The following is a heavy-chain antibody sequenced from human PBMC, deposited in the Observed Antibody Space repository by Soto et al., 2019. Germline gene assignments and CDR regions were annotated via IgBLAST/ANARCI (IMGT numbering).Heavy chain of an antibody. CDR1: GYPFSDNQ. J-gene: IGHJ5*02. D-gene: IGHD4-4*01. CDR2: INPKSDDT. CDR3: ASRHYLDYRKWGLDA. V-gene: IGHV1-2*02. Sequence: ASVKVSCKASGYPFSDNQIHWLRRAPGQGLEWMGRINPKSDDTNYAQKFQGRVTMARDTSIDTAYLELTDLTSDDTATYYCASRHYLDYRKWGLDAWGQGTLVTVSS.